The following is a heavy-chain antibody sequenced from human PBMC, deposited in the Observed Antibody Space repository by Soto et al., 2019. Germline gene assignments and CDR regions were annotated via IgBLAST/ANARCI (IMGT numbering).Heavy chain of an antibody. J-gene: IGHJ4*02. Sequence: GGSLRLSCAASGFTVSSNYMSWVRQVPGKGLEWVSVIYSGGSTYYADSVKGRFTISRDNSKNTLYLQMNSLRAEDTAVYYCARSQHSSILPVFDYWGQGTLVTVSS. CDR3: ARSQHSSILPVFDY. CDR1: GFTVSSNY. CDR2: IYSGGST. D-gene: IGHD6-13*01. V-gene: IGHV3-66*01.